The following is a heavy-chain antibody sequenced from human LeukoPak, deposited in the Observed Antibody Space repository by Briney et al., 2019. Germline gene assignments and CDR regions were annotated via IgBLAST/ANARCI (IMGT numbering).Heavy chain of an antibody. D-gene: IGHD2-15*01. Sequence: GGSLGLSCAASGFTFSSYAMSWVRQAPGKGLEWVSAISGSGGSTYYADSVKGRFTISRDNSKNTLYLQMNSLRAEDTAVYYCAKPVVAATLDNWFDPWGQGTLVTVSS. CDR3: AKPVVAATLDNWFDP. J-gene: IGHJ5*02. V-gene: IGHV3-23*01. CDR2: ISGSGGST. CDR1: GFTFSSYA.